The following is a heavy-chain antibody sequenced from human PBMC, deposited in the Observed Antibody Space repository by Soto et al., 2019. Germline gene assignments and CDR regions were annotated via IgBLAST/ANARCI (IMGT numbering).Heavy chain of an antibody. J-gene: IGHJ6*02. Sequence: LSLTCTVSGDSISSGNKYWSWIRQAPGKGLEWIGYIFSSGTTYYNPSLKSRLTMSLDTSQNQFSLRLASVTDADSAVYYCARVPSPFDYYYAMDVWGQGTTVTVSS. D-gene: IGHD3-16*01. CDR1: GDSISSGNKY. CDR3: ARVPSPFDYYYAMDV. CDR2: IFSSGTT. V-gene: IGHV4-30-4*01.